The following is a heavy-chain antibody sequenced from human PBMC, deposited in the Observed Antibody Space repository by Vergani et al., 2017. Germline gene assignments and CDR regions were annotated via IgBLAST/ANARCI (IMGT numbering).Heavy chain of an antibody. CDR3: ARDLRLLYNRFDP. J-gene: IGHJ5*02. CDR1: GFMFSNYW. Sequence: EVQLVESGGGLVQPGGSLRLSCAASGFMFSNYWMNWVRQAPGKGLEWVANIKQDGSEKYYVDSVRGRFTISRDNSKSTMYLQMNSLRDEDTGVYYCARDLRLLYNRFDPWGQGTLVTVSS. V-gene: IGHV3-7*01. CDR2: IKQDGSEK. D-gene: IGHD1-14*01.